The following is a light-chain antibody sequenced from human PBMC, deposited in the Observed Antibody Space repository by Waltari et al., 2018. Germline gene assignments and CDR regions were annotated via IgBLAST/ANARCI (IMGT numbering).Light chain of an antibody. CDR2: KDT. J-gene: IGLJ3*02. V-gene: IGLV3-25*03. CDR1: TLPNHY. CDR3: QSADSITTFEV. Sequence: SFELTQPPSVSVSPGQTASITCPGETLPNHYTYRYQQKAGQAPVLVIFKDTERPSGIPERFSGSSSGTVVTLTITGVRTEDEADYYCQSADSITTFEVFGGGTKLTVL.